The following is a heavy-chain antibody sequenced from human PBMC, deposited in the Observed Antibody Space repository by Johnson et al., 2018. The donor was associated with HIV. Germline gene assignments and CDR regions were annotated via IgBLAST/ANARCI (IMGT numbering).Heavy chain of an antibody. CDR3: AKEMYYFNSGNHFDAFHV. CDR1: GFTFSSYG. CDR2: IRYDGSNK. Sequence: QEKLVESGGGVVQPGRSLRLSCAASGFTFSSYGMHWVRQSPGKGLEWVAFIRYDGSNKYCADSVKGRFTISRDNSKNTLYLQMNSLRAEDTAVYYCAKEMYYFNSGNHFDAFHVWGQGTLVTVSS. J-gene: IGHJ3*01. V-gene: IGHV3-30*02. D-gene: IGHD3-10*01.